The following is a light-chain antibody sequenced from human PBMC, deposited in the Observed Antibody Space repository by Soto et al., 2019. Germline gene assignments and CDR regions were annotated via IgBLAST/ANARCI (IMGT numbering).Light chain of an antibody. Sequence: EIVLTQSPATLSLSPGERATLSCRASQSVSSYLAWLQQKPGQAPRLLIYDASNRATGIPARFSGSGSGTXXTLTISSLEPEDFAVYYCQQRSKWPLTFGGGTKVEIK. CDR1: QSVSSY. J-gene: IGKJ4*01. CDR3: QQRSKWPLT. CDR2: DAS. V-gene: IGKV3-11*01.